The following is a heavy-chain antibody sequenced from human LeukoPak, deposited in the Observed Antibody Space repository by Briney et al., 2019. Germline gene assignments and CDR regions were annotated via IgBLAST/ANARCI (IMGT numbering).Heavy chain of an antibody. J-gene: IGHJ4*02. CDR3: ARGFWELGRRFDY. CDR1: GFTFSSYA. D-gene: IGHD7-27*01. V-gene: IGHV3-23*01. CDR2: ISGSGGST. Sequence: GGSLRLSCAASGFTFSSYAMSWVRQAPGKGLEWVSAISGSGGSTYYADSVKGRFTISRDNSKNTLYLQMNSLRAEDTAVYYCARGFWELGRRFDYWGQGTLVTVSS.